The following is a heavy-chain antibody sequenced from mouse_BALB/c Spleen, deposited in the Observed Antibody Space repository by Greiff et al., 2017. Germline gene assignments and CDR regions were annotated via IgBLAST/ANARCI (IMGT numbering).Heavy chain of an antibody. J-gene: IGHJ1*01. CDR1: GYTFTSYW. V-gene: IGHV1-87*01. Sequence: QVQLKESGAELARPGASVKLSCKASGYTFTSYWMQWVKQRPGQGLEWIGAIYPGDGDTRYTQKFKGKATLTADKSSSTAYMQLSSLASEDSAVYYCARNYYGNYPYWYFDVWGAGTTVTVSS. CDR2: IYPGDGDT. D-gene: IGHD2-1*01. CDR3: ARNYYGNYPYWYFDV.